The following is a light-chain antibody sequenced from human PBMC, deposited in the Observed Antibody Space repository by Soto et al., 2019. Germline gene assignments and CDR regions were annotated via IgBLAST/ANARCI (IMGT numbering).Light chain of an antibody. CDR3: QQSYSTPRT. V-gene: IGKV1-39*01. Sequence: DIQMTQSPSSLPASVGDRVTITCRASQSISSYLNWYQQKVGKAPKLLIYAASSLQSGVPSRFSGSGSGTDFTLTINSLQPEDFATYYCQQSYSTPRTFGQGTKVEIK. J-gene: IGKJ1*01. CDR2: AAS. CDR1: QSISSY.